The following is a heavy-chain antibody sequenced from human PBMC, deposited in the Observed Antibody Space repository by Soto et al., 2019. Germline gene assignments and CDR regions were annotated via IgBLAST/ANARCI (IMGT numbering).Heavy chain of an antibody. J-gene: IGHJ4*02. V-gene: IGHV4-31*01. Sequence: QVQLQESGPGLVKPSQTLSLTCTVSNGSITSSGYYLSWIRQHPGKGLEWIGYIYYSGSTFYNPSXXXXXXXXXXXXXXXXXXXXXXXXXXXXXXXXXXXXXSDWGQGTLVTVSS. CDR2: IYYSGST. CDR1: NGSITSSGYY. CDR3: XXXXSD.